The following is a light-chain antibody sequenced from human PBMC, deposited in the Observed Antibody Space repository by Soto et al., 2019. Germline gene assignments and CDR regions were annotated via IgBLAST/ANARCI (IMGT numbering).Light chain of an antibody. J-gene: IGKJ2*01. V-gene: IGKV1-12*01. CDR2: AAS. CDR1: QGVGRW. CDR3: QQANSFPRT. Sequence: DTQMTQSPSSVSASVGDRVTITCRASQGVGRWLAWYQQKPGKAPTLLISAASTLQRGVPSRFSGSGSGTDFALTITSLQPEDFATYVCQQANSFPRTFGQGTRLEIK.